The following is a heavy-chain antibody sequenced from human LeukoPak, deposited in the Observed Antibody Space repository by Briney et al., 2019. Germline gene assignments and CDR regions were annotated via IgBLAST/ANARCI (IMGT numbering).Heavy chain of an antibody. CDR2: IYPGDFDT. V-gene: IGHV5-51*01. CDR1: GYSFTSYW. Sequence: GESLKISCKGSGYSFTSYWIGWVRQMPGKGLEWMGIIYPGDFDTRYSPSFQGQVTISADKSISTAYLQWSSLKASDTAMYYCAREGSSSSWIFDYWGQGTLVTVSS. D-gene: IGHD6-6*01. J-gene: IGHJ4*02. CDR3: AREGSSSSWIFDY.